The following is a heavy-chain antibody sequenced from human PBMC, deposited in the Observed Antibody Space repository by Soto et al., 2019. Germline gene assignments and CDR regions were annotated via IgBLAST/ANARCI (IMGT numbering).Heavy chain of an antibody. D-gene: IGHD5-12*01. CDR1: GSTFSNHI. CDR3: ARDSPIGSTFSGHDDIDS. CDR2: IIPILDIT. J-gene: IGHJ4*02. V-gene: IGHV1-69*04. Sequence: GASVKVSCKASGSTFSNHIITWVRQAPGQGFEWMGRIIPILDITNYAQKFQGRVTITADKSTTTAYMEVSSLSSEDTAVYYCARDSPIGSTFSGHDDIDSWGQGTLVTVS.